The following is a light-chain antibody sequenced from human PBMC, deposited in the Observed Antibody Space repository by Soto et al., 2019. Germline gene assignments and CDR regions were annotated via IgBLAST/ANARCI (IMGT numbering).Light chain of an antibody. CDR2: EAS. CDR1: QSVSSY. Sequence: EIVLTQSPATLSLSPGERATLSCRASQSVSSYLAWYQQKPGQAPRLLIYEASNRATGIPARFSGSGSGTDFTLTISSLEPEDFAVYYCQQRSNWPSTFGGGTKVDIK. V-gene: IGKV3-11*01. J-gene: IGKJ4*01. CDR3: QQRSNWPST.